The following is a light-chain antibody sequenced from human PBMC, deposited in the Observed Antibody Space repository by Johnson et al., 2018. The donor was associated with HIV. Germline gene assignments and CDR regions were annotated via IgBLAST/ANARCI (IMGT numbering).Light chain of an antibody. CDR2: DNN. J-gene: IGLJ1*01. CDR3: VARETSLIAFV. CDR1: SSNIGNNY. Sequence: QSVLTQPPSVSAAPGQTVTISCSGSSSNIGNNYVSWYQQLPGTAPKRLIYDNNKRPSGIPDRFSGSKSATSATLRIPGLHPGAEGDHYCVARETSLIAFVFGAGTTGTVL. V-gene: IGLV1-51*01.